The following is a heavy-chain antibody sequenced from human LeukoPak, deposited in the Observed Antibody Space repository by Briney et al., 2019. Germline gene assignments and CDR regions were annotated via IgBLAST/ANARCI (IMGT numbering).Heavy chain of an antibody. CDR3: ARAGYDYVWGSYREFDY. J-gene: IGHJ4*02. V-gene: IGHV4-34*01. CDR1: GGSFSGYY. D-gene: IGHD3-16*02. Sequence: SETLSLTCAVYGGSFSGYYWSWIRQPPGKGLEWIGEINHSGSTNYNPSLKSRVTISVDTSKNQFSLKLSSVTAADTAVYYCARAGYDYVWGSYREFDYWGQGPLVTVSS. CDR2: INHSGST.